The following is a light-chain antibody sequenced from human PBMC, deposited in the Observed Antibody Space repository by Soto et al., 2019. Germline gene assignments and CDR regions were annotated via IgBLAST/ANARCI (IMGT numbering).Light chain of an antibody. V-gene: IGKV3-15*01. Sequence: EIIMTQSPATLSVCPGEGATLSCRASQGIGSTLAWYQHKPGQTPRLLIYDTSTRATGVPARFSGSRSGTEFTLTINSLQSEDFAVYYCQRYHNWPLTFGGGTKVDIK. CDR1: QGIGST. CDR2: DTS. CDR3: QRYHNWPLT. J-gene: IGKJ4*01.